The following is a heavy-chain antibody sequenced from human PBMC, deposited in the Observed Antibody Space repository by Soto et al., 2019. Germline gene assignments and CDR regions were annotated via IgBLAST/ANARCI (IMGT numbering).Heavy chain of an antibody. V-gene: IGHV4-59*01. Sequence: SSETLSLTCTVSGDSISDYYWSWIRQPPGKGLEWIGYISYSGSTNYNPSLRSRVTISVDTSKNQFSLKLTSVTAADTAVYFCAREDYSNTFDPWGQGTLVTVSS. CDR1: GDSISDYY. J-gene: IGHJ5*02. CDR3: AREDYSNTFDP. CDR2: ISYSGST. D-gene: IGHD4-4*01.